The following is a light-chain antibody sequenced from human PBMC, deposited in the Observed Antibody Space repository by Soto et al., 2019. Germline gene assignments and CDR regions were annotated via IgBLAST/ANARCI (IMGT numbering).Light chain of an antibody. V-gene: IGKV1-5*01. CDR2: DAS. J-gene: IGKJ1*01. CDR3: QQYNSYST. CDR1: QSISSW. Sequence: DIQMTKSPSTLSASVGDSITITCRASQSISSWLAWYQQKPGQAPKLLIYDASSLESGVPSRFSGSGSGTEFTLTISSLQPDDFATYYCQQYNSYSTFGQGTKVDI.